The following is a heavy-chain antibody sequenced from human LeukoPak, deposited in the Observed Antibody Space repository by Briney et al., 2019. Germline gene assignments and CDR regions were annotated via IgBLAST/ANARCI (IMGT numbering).Heavy chain of an antibody. CDR3: ALSGGINWYGLEC. CDR2: ISVSETT. CDR1: GFIFSTYA. V-gene: IGHV3-23*01. D-gene: IGHD3-3*01. Sequence: GGSLRLSCAASGFIFSTYAMSWVGQAPGKALEWISAISVSETTYYADSVKGRFTISRDNSKNTLYLQMNSLRAEDTAVYYCALSGGINWYGLECWGQGTLVTVSS. J-gene: IGHJ4*02.